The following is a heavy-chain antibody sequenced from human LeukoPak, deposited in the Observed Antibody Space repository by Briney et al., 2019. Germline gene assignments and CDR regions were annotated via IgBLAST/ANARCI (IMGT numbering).Heavy chain of an antibody. V-gene: IGHV3-30*18. CDR1: GFTFSSYG. Sequence: PGRSLRLSCAASGFTFSSYGMHWVRQAPGKGLEWVAVISYDGSNKYYADSVKGRFTISRDNSKNTLYLQMNSLRAEDTAVYYCAKDLRGCSRTSCYEGTNWGQGTLVTVSS. J-gene: IGHJ4*02. CDR3: AKDLRGCSRTSCYEGTN. CDR2: ISYDGSNK. D-gene: IGHD2-2*01.